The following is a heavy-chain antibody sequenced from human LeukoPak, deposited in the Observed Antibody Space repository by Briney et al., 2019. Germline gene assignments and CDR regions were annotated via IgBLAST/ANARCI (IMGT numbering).Heavy chain of an antibody. V-gene: IGHV4-61*01. CDR3: ARDRATSFGNLFDY. CDR2: ISDSGGS. Sequence: PSETLSLTCSVSGGSVSSGISYWSWIRQPPGEGLEWIAYISDSGGSDYNPSLRGRVTISVDTSKNQFSLKLSSVTAADTAVYYCARDRATSFGNLFDYWGQGALVTVSS. D-gene: IGHD2-2*01. J-gene: IGHJ4*02. CDR1: GGSVSSGISY.